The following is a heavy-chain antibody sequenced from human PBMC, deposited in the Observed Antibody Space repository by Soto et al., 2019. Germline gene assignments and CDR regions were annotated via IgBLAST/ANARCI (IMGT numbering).Heavy chain of an antibody. D-gene: IGHD5-12*01. CDR1: GFSLSTSGVG. V-gene: IGHV2-5*02. CDR2: IYWDADK. J-gene: IGHJ5*02. Sequence: QITLKESGPTLVKPTQTLTLTCTFSGFSLSTSGVGVGWIRQPPGKALEWIALIYWDADKRYSPSLKSRLTITKDTSKNQVVLTMTNMDPVETATYYCAHTHRDGYPKTWGQGTLVTVSS. CDR3: AHTHRDGYPKT.